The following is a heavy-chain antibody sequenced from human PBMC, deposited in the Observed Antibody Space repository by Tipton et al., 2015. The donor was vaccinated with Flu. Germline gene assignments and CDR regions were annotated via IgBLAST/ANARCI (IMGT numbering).Heavy chain of an antibody. Sequence: VQLVQSGGGLIQRGGSLRLSYGVSGFSVSSNYMTWVRQAPGKGLEWVSVIYSGGSTYSADSVKGRFTISRDNSKNTLYLQMNSLRAEDTAVYYCARGRGYCITTTCLLPFDFWGQGTLVTVSS. D-gene: IGHD2-2*01. J-gene: IGHJ4*02. V-gene: IGHV3-53*01. CDR3: ARGRGYCITTTCLLPFDF. CDR1: GFSVSSNY. CDR2: IYSGGST.